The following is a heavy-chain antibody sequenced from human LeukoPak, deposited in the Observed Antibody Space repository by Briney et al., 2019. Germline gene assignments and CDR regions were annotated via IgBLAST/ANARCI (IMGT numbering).Heavy chain of an antibody. Sequence: GESLKISCKGSGYSFTSYWIGWVRQMPGKGLEWMGIIYPGDSDTRYSPSFQGQVTISADKSISTAYLQWSSLKASDTAMYYCATGTSSYSSGWFTSFVYWGQGTLVTVSS. CDR2: IYPGDSDT. D-gene: IGHD6-19*01. J-gene: IGHJ4*02. CDR3: ATGTSSYSSGWFTSFVY. CDR1: GYSFTSYW. V-gene: IGHV5-51*01.